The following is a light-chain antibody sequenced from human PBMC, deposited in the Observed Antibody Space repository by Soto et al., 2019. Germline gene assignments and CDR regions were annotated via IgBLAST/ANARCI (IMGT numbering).Light chain of an antibody. V-gene: IGKV1-39*01. CDR2: AAS. CDR3: QQSYSTPQT. J-gene: IGKJ1*01. Sequence: DIQMTQSPSSLSASVGDRVTITCRASQSIRNYLNWYRQKPGDAPKLLIYAASTLQPGVPSRFSVSGSGTDFTLTISSLQPEDFATYYCQQSYSTPQTFGQGTKVEIK. CDR1: QSIRNY.